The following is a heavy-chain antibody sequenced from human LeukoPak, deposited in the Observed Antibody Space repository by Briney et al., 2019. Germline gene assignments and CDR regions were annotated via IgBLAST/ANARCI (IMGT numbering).Heavy chain of an antibody. CDR1: GGSFSGYY. CDR3: ARGHGGYYYDSSGYYLFG. Sequence: PSETLSLTCAVYGGSFSGYYWSWVRQPPGKGLEWMGEINHSGSTNNNPSLKSRVTISVDTSKNQFSLKLSSVTAADTAVYYCARGHGGYYYDSSGYYLFGWGQGTLVTVSS. V-gene: IGHV4-34*01. CDR2: INHSGST. D-gene: IGHD3-22*01. J-gene: IGHJ4*02.